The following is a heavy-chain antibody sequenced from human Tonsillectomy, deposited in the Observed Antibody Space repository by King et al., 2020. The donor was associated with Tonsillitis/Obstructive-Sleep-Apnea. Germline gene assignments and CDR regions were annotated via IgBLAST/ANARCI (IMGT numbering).Heavy chain of an antibody. Sequence: VQLVESGGGLVKPGGSLRLSCAASGFTFSSYSMNWVRQAPGKGLEWVSSISSSSSYIYYADSVKGRFTISRDNAKNSLYLQMNSLRAEDTDVYYCARVADYGEGGSYGMDVWGQGTTVTVSS. J-gene: IGHJ6*02. CDR2: ISSSSSYI. CDR1: GFTFSSYS. D-gene: IGHD4-17*01. CDR3: ARVADYGEGGSYGMDV. V-gene: IGHV3-21*01.